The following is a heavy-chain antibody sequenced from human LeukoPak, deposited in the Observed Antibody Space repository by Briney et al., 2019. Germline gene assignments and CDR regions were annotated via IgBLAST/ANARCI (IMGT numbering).Heavy chain of an antibody. D-gene: IGHD5-12*01. CDR2: INHSGST. CDR1: GGSFSGYY. V-gene: IGHV4-34*01. CDR3: ARHGPYDHWAFDY. Sequence: SETLSLTCAVYGGSFSGYYWSWIRQPPGKGLEWIGEINHSGSTNYNPSLKSRVTISVDTSKNQFSLKLSSVTAADTAVYYCARHGPYDHWAFDYWGQGTLVTVS. J-gene: IGHJ4*02.